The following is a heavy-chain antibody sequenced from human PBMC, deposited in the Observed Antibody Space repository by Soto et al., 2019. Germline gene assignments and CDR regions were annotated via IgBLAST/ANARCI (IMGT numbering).Heavy chain of an antibody. CDR2: IYRGGTT. CDR3: AILSAPTGSYYTAQFDY. V-gene: IGHV3-53*01. CDR1: GFTVSAYY. D-gene: IGHD3-10*01. J-gene: IGHJ4*02. Sequence: EVHLVESGGGLIQPGGSLRLSCAASGFTVSAYYMIWVRQAPGKGLEWVSVIYRGGTTHCADSFQGRFTISRESSNNTLNRHMNTPRAEDTAVYYCAILSAPTGSYYTAQFDYWGQGTLVTGSS.